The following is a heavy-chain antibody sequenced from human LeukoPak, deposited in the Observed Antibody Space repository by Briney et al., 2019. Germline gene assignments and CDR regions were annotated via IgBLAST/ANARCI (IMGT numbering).Heavy chain of an antibody. CDR1: GYTFAGYY. CDR2: INPNSGDT. J-gene: IGHJ5*02. D-gene: IGHD6-13*01. V-gene: IGHV1-2*02. Sequence: ASVKVSCKASGYTFAGYYMHWVRQAPGQGLEWMGWINPNSGDTNNAQKFQGRVTMTSDTSISTAYMELSSLTSDDTAVYYCARAVAAIVNWFDPWGQGTRVTASS. CDR3: ARAVAAIVNWFDP.